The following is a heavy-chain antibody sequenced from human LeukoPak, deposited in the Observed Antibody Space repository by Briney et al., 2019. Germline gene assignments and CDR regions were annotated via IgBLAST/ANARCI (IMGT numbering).Heavy chain of an antibody. CDR2: INPKSGGT. CDR3: AREGIAVAGSRWFDP. CDR1: GYTFTGYY. J-gene: IGHJ5*02. D-gene: IGHD6-19*01. Sequence: ASVKVSCKASGYTFTGYYMHWVRQAPGQGLEWMGWINPKSGGTNYAQKFQGRVTMTRDTSISTAYMELSRLRSDDTAVYYCAREGIAVAGSRWFDPWGQGTLVTVSS. V-gene: IGHV1-2*02.